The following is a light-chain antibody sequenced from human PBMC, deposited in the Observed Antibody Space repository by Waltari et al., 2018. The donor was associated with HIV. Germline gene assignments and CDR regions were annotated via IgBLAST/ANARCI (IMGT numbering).Light chain of an antibody. V-gene: IGLV3-19*01. CDR3: NSWDTNPEGVV. Sequence: SELTPDPAVSVALGQTVRITCQGDSLSNYYATWYQPKPGQAPVLVIYGKNNRPSGIPDRFSGSSSGNTASLTITATQADDEADYYCNSWDTNPEGVVFGGGTKLTVL. J-gene: IGLJ3*02. CDR1: SLSNYY. CDR2: GKN.